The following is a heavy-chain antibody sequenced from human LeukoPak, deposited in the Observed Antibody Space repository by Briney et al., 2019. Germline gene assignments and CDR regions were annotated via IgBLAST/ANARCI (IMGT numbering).Heavy chain of an antibody. CDR2: ISNDGTDK. V-gene: IGHV3-30*18. CDR3: VKELKRGSTSWYSVFDI. CDR1: GFIFSSYG. J-gene: IGHJ3*02. D-gene: IGHD6-13*01. Sequence: GGSLRLSCAASGFIFSSYGIHWVRQAPSKGLEWVGVISNDGTDKYYADSVKGRFTISRDNSKNTLFLQMNSLRAEDTSVYYCVKELKRGSTSWYSVFDIWGRGTMVTVSS.